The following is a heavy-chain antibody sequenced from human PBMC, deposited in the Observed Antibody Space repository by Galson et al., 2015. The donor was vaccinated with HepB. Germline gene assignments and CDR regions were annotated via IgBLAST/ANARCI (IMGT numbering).Heavy chain of an antibody. D-gene: IGHD5-18*01. CDR2: ISYDGSNK. CDR1: GFTFSSYG. Sequence: SLRLSCAASGFTFSSYGMHWVRQAPGKGLEWVAVISYDGSNKYYADSVKGRFTISRDNSKNTLYLQMNSLRAEDTAVYYCATLDTAGIYGMDIWGQGTTVTVSS. V-gene: IGHV3-30*03. CDR3: ATLDTAGIYGMDI. J-gene: IGHJ6*02.